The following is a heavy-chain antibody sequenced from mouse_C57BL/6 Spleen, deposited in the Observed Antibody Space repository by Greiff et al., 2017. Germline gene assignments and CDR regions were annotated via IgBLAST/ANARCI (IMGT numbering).Heavy chain of an antibody. CDR3: ARGVLRYAMDY. V-gene: IGHV1-69*01. J-gene: IGHJ4*01. CDR1: GYTFTSYW. D-gene: IGHD1-1*01. Sequence: QVQLQQPGAELVMPGASVKLSCKASGYTFTSYWMHWVKQRPGQGLEWIGEIDPSDSYTNYNQKFKGKSTLTVDKSSSTADMQLSSLTSEDSAVYYCARGVLRYAMDYWGQGTSVTVSS. CDR2: IDPSDSYT.